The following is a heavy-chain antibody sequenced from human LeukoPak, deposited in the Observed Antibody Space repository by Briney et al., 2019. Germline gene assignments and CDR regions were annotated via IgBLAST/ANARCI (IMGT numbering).Heavy chain of an antibody. CDR1: GFTFSSYA. V-gene: IGHV3-30*18. D-gene: IGHD3-22*01. CDR2: ISYDGSNK. J-gene: IGHJ6*02. Sequence: PGGSLRLSCAASGFTFSSYAMSWVRQAPGKGLEWVAVISYDGSNKYYADSVKGRFTISRDNSKNTLYLQMNSLRAEDTAVYYCAKGSYYYDSSGYYGAAVWGQGTTVTVSS. CDR3: AKGSYYYDSSGYYGAAV.